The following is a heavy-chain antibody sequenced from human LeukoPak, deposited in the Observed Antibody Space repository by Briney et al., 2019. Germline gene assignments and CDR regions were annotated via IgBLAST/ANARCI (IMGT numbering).Heavy chain of an antibody. CDR3: ARDLDGSEAFQH. Sequence: SVKISCKASGGTFSSYAISWVRQAPGQGLEWMGRIIPIFGTANYAQKFQGRVTITTDESTSTAYMELSSLRSEDTAVYYCARDLDGSEAFQHWGQGTLVTVSS. CDR1: GGTFSSYA. V-gene: IGHV1-69*05. J-gene: IGHJ1*01. D-gene: IGHD3-10*01. CDR2: IIPIFGTA.